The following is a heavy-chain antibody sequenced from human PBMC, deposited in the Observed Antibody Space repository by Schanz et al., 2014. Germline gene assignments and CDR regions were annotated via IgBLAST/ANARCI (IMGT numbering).Heavy chain of an antibody. V-gene: IGHV3-21*04. Sequence: EVQLVESGGGLVKPGGSLRLSCVTSGFTFGAYTMNWVRQAPGKGLEWVSRTSNDGSFTTFADSVKGRFTISRDNAKNTLYLQMNSLRAEDTALYYCAKDRQTTVNRVGYYYGMDVWGQGTTVTVSS. CDR3: AKDRQTTVNRVGYYYGMDV. J-gene: IGHJ6*02. CDR2: TSNDGSFT. D-gene: IGHD4-4*01. CDR1: GFTFGAYT.